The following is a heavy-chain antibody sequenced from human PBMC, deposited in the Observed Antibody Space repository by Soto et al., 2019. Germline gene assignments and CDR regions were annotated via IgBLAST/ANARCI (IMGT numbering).Heavy chain of an antibody. V-gene: IGHV4-31*03. Sequence: PSETLSLTCTASGGSISSGGYYWSWMRQHPGRGLEWIGYIYYSGSIYYNPSLKSRVTISVDTSKNQFSLDLSSVTAADTAVYYRARVGYCSGGSCYGYYYYYGMDVWGQGTTVTVSS. D-gene: IGHD2-15*01. CDR3: ARVGYCSGGSCYGYYYYYGMDV. CDR1: GGSISSGGYY. J-gene: IGHJ6*02. CDR2: IYYSGSI.